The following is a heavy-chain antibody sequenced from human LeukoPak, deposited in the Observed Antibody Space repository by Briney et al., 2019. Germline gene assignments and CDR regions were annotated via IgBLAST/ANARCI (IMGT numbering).Heavy chain of an antibody. CDR2: IYYSGST. J-gene: IGHJ4*02. V-gene: IGHV4-39*01. D-gene: IGHD3-3*01. Sequence: PSETLSFTCTVSGGSISSSSYYWSWIRQPPGKGLEWIGSIYYSGSTYYNPSLKSRVTISVDTSKNQFSLKLSSVTAADTAVYYCASYDFWSGTVDYWGQGTLVTVSS. CDR1: GGSISSSSYY. CDR3: ASYDFWSGTVDY.